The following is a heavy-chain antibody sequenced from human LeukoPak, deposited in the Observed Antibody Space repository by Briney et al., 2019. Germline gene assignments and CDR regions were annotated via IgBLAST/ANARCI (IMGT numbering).Heavy chain of an antibody. CDR3: ASIAARRYYYYYYMDV. V-gene: IGHV4-34*01. CDR2: INHSGST. D-gene: IGHD6-6*01. J-gene: IGHJ6*03. CDR1: GGSFSGYY. Sequence: SETLSLTCAVYGGSFSGYYWSWIRQPPGKGLEWIGEINHSGSTNYNPSPKSRVTISVDTSKNQFSLKLSSVTAADTAVYYCASIAARRYYYYYYMDVWGKGTTVTASS.